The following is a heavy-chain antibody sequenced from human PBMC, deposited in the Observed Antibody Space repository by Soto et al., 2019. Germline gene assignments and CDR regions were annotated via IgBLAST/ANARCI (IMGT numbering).Heavy chain of an antibody. CDR3: AKHYDSSGYYRDDAFDI. V-gene: IGHV3-23*01. D-gene: IGHD3-22*01. CDR2: ISGSGGST. CDR1: GFTFSSYA. Sequence: EVQLSESGGGLVQPGGSLRLSCAASGFTFSSYAMSWVRQAPGKGLEWVSAISGSGGSTYYADSVKGRFTISRDNSKNTLYLQMNSLRAEDTAVYYCAKHYDSSGYYRDDAFDIWGQGTMVTVSS. J-gene: IGHJ3*02.